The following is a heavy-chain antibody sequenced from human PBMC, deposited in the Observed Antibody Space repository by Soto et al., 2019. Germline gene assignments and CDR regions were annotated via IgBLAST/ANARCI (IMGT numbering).Heavy chain of an antibody. J-gene: IGHJ6*02. CDR3: ARERLPGLERVYYYGMDV. Sequence: QVQLVQSGAEVKKPGASVKVSCKASGYTFTSYGISWVRQASGQGLEWMGWISAYNGNTNYAQKLQGRVTMTTDTSTSTAYMELRSLRSDDTAVYYCARERLPGLERVYYYGMDVWGQGTTVTVSS. D-gene: IGHD1-1*01. CDR1: GYTFTSYG. V-gene: IGHV1-18*01. CDR2: ISAYNGNT.